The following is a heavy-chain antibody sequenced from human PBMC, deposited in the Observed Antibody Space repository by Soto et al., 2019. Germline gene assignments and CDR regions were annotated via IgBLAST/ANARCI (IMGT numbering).Heavy chain of an antibody. D-gene: IGHD3-10*01. CDR1: GGTLSDHG. Sequence: QVQLEQSGAEVKKPGSSVKVSCKASGGTLSDHGVAWLRQAPGQGLEWMGGTIPVFNTAKYAQKVQGRVTVTADKFKNIAYMELSSLRSEDTAFYFCARGVYGSGNYYTGPSAFDIWGQGTMVIVSS. V-gene: IGHV1-69*06. J-gene: IGHJ3*02. CDR3: ARGVYGSGNYYTGPSAFDI. CDR2: TIPVFNTA.